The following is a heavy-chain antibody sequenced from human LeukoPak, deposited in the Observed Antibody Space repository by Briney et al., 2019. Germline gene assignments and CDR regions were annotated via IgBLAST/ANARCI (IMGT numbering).Heavy chain of an antibody. CDR2: ISAYNGNT. CDR1: GYTFTSCG. V-gene: IGHV1-18*01. J-gene: IGHJ5*02. D-gene: IGHD6-19*01. CDR3: ARGEQWLATYNWFDP. Sequence: ASVKVSCKASGYTFTSCGISWVRQAPGQGLEWMGWISAYNGNTNYAQKLQGRVTMTTDTSTSTAYMELRSLRSDDTAVYYCARGEQWLATYNWFDPWGQGTLVTVSS.